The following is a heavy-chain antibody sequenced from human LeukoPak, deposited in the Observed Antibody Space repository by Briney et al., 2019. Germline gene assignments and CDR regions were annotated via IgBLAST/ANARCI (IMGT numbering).Heavy chain of an antibody. CDR1: GYSFSDYF. CDR2: INPNSGGT. V-gene: IGHV1-2*02. Sequence: GASVKVSCKASGYSFSDYFMNWVRQAPGQGLEWMGWINPNSGGTTYAQKFQGRVTMTRDPSISTAYMELNRLTSDDTAVYYCARGPHGIIVYGMDVWGQGTTVTV. J-gene: IGHJ6*02. D-gene: IGHD1-14*01. CDR3: ARGPHGIIVYGMDV.